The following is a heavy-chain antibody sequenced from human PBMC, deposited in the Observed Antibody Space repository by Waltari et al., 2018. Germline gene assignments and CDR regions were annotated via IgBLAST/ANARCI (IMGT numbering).Heavy chain of an antibody. CDR3: AKDRGWELLSDWFDP. CDR2: IRYDGSNK. CDR1: GFTFSSYG. Sequence: QVQLVESGGGVVQPGGSLRLSCAASGFTFSSYGMHWVRQAPGKGLEWVAFIRYDGSNKYYADSVKGRFTISRDNSKNTLYLQMNSLRAEDTAVYYCAKDRGWELLSDWFDPWGQGTLVTVSS. D-gene: IGHD1-26*01. V-gene: IGHV3-30*02. J-gene: IGHJ5*02.